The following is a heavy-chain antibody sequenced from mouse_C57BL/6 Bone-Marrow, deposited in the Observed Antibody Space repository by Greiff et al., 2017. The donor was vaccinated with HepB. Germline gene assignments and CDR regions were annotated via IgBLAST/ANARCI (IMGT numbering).Heavy chain of an antibody. D-gene: IGHD2-4*01. CDR1: GFTFSSYA. Sequence: DVHLVESGGGLVKPGGSLKLSCAASGFTFSSYAMSWVRQTPEKRLEWVATISDGGSYTYYPDNVKGRFTISRDNAKNNLYLQMSHLKSEDTAMYYCAREGDYDLYYAMDYWGQGTSVTVSS. V-gene: IGHV5-4*01. CDR2: ISDGGSYT. J-gene: IGHJ4*01. CDR3: AREGDYDLYYAMDY.